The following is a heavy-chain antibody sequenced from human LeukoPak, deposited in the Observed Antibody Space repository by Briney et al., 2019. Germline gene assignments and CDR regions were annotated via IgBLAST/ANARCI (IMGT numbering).Heavy chain of an antibody. CDR2: INPNSGGT. Sequence: ASVKVSCKASGYTFTGYYMHWVRQAPGQGLEWMGWINPNSGGTNYAQKFQGRVTTTRDTSISTAYMELSRLRSDDTAVYYCAREKYRYGSGWSLWGQGTLVTVSS. CDR1: GYTFTGYY. D-gene: IGHD6-19*01. V-gene: IGHV1-2*02. CDR3: AREKYRYGSGWSL. J-gene: IGHJ4*02.